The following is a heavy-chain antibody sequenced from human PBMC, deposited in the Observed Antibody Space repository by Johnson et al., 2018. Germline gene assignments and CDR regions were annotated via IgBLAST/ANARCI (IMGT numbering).Heavy chain of an antibody. D-gene: IGHD2-2*01. Sequence: VQLVQSGGGVVQPGRSLRLSCAASGFTFSSYAMSWVRQAPGKGLEWVSSISGSGGSTYYADSVKGRFTISRDNSKNTVNQQMNSLRAEDKAINCRARDIVVVPAAMDAFDFWGQGTMVPVSS. CDR1: GFTFSSYA. V-gene: IGHV3-23*04. J-gene: IGHJ3*01. CDR2: ISGSGGST. CDR3: ARDIVVVPAAMDAFDF.